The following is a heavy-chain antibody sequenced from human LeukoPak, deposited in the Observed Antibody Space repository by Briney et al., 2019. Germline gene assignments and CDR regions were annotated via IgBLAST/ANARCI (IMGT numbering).Heavy chain of an antibody. CDR3: AGTSWSGYYSPPSSHYYYYMDV. V-gene: IGHV3-66*01. J-gene: IGHJ6*03. D-gene: IGHD3-3*01. Sequence: GGSLRLSCAASGFTVSSNYMSWVRQAPGKGLEWVSVIYSGGSTYYADSVKGRFTISRDNSKNTLYLQMNSLRAEDTAVYYCAGTSWSGYYSPPSSHYYYYMDVWGKGTTVTVSS. CDR1: GFTVSSNY. CDR2: IYSGGST.